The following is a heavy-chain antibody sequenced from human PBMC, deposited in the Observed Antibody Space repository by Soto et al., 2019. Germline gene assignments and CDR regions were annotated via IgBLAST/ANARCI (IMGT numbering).Heavy chain of an antibody. CDR3: ARGNITGTIEAFLPVEHVDLDY. Sequence: ASVTVSCKASGGTFSSYAISWVRQAPGQGLEWMGGIIPIFGTANYAQKFQGRVTITADESTSTAYMELSSLRSEDTAVYYCARGNITGTIEAFLPVEHVDLDYWGQGTLVTVSS. D-gene: IGHD1-7*01. CDR1: GGTFSSYA. CDR2: IIPIFGTA. V-gene: IGHV1-69*13. J-gene: IGHJ4*02.